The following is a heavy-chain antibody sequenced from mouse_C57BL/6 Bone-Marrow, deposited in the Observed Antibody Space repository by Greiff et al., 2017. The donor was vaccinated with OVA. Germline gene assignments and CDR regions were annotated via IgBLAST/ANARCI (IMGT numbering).Heavy chain of an antibody. CDR3: AGGYFDY. CDR1: GYTFTSYW. J-gene: IGHJ2*01. CDR2: IYPSDSET. V-gene: IGHV1-61*01. Sequence: VQLQQPGAELVRPGSSVKLSCKASGYTFTSYWMDWVKQRPGQGLEWIGNIYPSDSETHYNQKFKDKATLTVDKSSSTAYMQLSGLTSEDSAVYYGAGGYFDYWGQGTTLTVSS.